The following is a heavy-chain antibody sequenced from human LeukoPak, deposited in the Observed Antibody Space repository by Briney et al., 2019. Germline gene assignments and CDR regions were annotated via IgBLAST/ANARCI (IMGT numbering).Heavy chain of an antibody. J-gene: IGHJ4*02. CDR1: GFTFSSYW. V-gene: IGHV3-74*01. CDR2: INTDGSST. CDR3: ARVVVIATNFDY. Sequence: GGSLRLSCAASGFTFSSYWMHWVRQAPGKGLVWVSRINTDGSSTSYADSVKGRFTISRDNAKNTLYLQMNSLRAEDTAVYYCARVVVIATNFDYWGQGTLVTASS. D-gene: IGHD2-21*01.